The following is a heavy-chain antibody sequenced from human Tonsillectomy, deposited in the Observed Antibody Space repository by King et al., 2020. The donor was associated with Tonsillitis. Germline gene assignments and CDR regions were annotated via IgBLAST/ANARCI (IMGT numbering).Heavy chain of an antibody. CDR3: ARSVTIFGEIDY. CDR2: IYPGDSDT. Sequence: EVQLVQSGAEVKKPGESLKISCKGSGYSFTSYWIGWVRQMPGKGREWMGIIYPGDSDTRYSPSFQGQVTISADKSTAYLQWSTLKASDTAIYYCARSVTIFGEIDYWGQGTLVTVSS. D-gene: IGHD3-3*01. CDR1: GYSFTSYW. J-gene: IGHJ4*02. V-gene: IGHV5-51*01.